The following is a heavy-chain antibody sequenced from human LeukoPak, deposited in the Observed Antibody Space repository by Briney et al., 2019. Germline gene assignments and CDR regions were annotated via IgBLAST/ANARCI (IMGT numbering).Heavy chain of an antibody. CDR3: ASSVTMDAFDI. J-gene: IGHJ3*02. CDR1: GGSISSYY. CDR2: IYYRGRT. V-gene: IGHV4-59*13. D-gene: IGHD4-17*01. Sequence: SETLSLTCSVSGGSISSYYWSWIRQPPGRGLERIGYIYYRGRTNYNPSLKRRLTISVDTSKNQFSLKLSSVTAADTAVYYCASSVTMDAFDIWGQGTMVTVSS.